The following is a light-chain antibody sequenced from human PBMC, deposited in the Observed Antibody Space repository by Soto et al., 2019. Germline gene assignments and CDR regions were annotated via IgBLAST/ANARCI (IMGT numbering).Light chain of an antibody. CDR3: QQSYSTPQT. V-gene: IGKV1-39*01. CDR1: QSISSY. CDR2: AAY. J-gene: IGKJ1*01. Sequence: DIQMTQSPSSLSASVGDRVTITCRASQSISSYLNWYKQKPGKAPKLLIYAAYSLQSGVPSRLNGSGSGTNFTLTISSLQPEDFATYYCQQSYSTPQTFGQGTKVDI.